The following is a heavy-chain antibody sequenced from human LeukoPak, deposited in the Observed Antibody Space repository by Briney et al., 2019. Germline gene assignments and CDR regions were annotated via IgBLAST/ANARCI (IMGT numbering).Heavy chain of an antibody. CDR3: ARESEIWSGYVVNYFDP. V-gene: IGHV1-2*02. CDR1: GYTFTGQY. CDR2: MNPKSGGT. Sequence: ASVKVSCKASGYTFTGQYMHWVRQAPGQGLEWMGWMNPKSGGTMYGQKFQGRVTMTRDTSISTAYMELSGLRCDDTAVYYCARESEIWSGYVVNYFDPWGQGTLVTVSS. D-gene: IGHD3-3*01. J-gene: IGHJ5*02.